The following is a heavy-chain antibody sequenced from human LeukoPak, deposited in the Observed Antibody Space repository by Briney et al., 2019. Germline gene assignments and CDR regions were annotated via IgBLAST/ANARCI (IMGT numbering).Heavy chain of an antibody. Sequence: PGGSLRLSCAASGFSFSAYAMTWVRQAPGKGLEWVSGISGSGGGRDYADFVRGRFTISRDNSKNTLYLQMNSLRAEDTAVYYCAKRGYGDYDWNFDYWGQGTLVTVSS. CDR1: GFSFSAYA. CDR3: AKRGYGDYDWNFDY. J-gene: IGHJ4*02. V-gene: IGHV3-23*01. CDR2: ISGSGGGR. D-gene: IGHD4-17*01.